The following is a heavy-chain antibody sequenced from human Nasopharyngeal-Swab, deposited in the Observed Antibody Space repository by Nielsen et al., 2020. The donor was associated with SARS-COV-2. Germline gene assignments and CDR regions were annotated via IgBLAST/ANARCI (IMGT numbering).Heavy chain of an antibody. CDR3: ASERSSRLGEGTFDY. V-gene: IGHV3-21*01. Sequence: GGSLRLSCAASGFTFRSYSMNWVRQAPGKGLEWVSSISSSSSYIYYADSVKGRFTISRDNAKNSLYLQMNSLRAEDTAVYYCASERSSRLGEGTFDYWGQGTLVTVSS. CDR2: ISSSSSYI. J-gene: IGHJ4*02. D-gene: IGHD3-16*01. CDR1: GFTFRSYS.